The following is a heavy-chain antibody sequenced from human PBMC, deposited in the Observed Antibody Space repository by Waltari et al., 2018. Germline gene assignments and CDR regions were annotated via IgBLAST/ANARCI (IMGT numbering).Heavy chain of an antibody. CDR2: INHDGNT. V-gene: IGHV4-34*01. Sequence: QVQLQQWGTSVLKPSETLSLTCAVHGGSLSGDFWAWIRQPPGTGLEWIGEINHDGNTNYNTSLKSRVSISADMSKNQFSLKVTSVTAADTAVYYCASPAGRYSRSPFFDYWGQGTLVTVSS. D-gene: IGHD6-6*01. CDR1: GGSLSGDF. J-gene: IGHJ4*02. CDR3: ASPAGRYSRSPFFDY.